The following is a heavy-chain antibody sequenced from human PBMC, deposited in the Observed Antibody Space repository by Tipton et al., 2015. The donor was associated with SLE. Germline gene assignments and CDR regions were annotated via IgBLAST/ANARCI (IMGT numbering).Heavy chain of an antibody. Sequence: TLSLTCTVSGGSISNYYWSWIRQPAGKGPEWIGRVHSSGKTLYNPSLNSRVTVSVDTAKSQFSLKLISVNTADTAVYFCARDLVGASAFDIWGQGTMVTVSS. J-gene: IGHJ3*02. D-gene: IGHD1-26*01. V-gene: IGHV4-4*07. CDR1: GGSISNYY. CDR2: VHSSGKT. CDR3: ARDLVGASAFDI.